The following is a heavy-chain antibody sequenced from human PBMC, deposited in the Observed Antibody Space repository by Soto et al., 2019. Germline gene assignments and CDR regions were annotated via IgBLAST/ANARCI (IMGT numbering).Heavy chain of an antibody. J-gene: IGHJ5*02. V-gene: IGHV3-49*03. CDR2: IRSKAYGGTT. CDR3: TGYVLLTKNWFDP. CDR1: GFTFGDYA. D-gene: IGHD3-10*01. Sequence: GGSLRLSCTASGFTFGDYAMSWFRQAPGKGLEWVGFIRSKAYGGTTEYAASVKGRFTISRDDSKSIAYLQMNSLKTEDTAVYYCTGYVLLTKNWFDPWGEGTLVTVSS.